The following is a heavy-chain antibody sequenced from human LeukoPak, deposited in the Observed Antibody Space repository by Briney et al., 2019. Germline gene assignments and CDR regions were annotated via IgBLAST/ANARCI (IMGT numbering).Heavy chain of an antibody. CDR1: GFTFSSYW. V-gene: IGHV3-7*01. J-gene: IGHJ4*02. Sequence: GGSLRLSCAASGFTFSSYWMSWVRQAPGKGLEWVANIKQDGSEKYYVDSVKGRFTISRDNAKNSLYLQMNSLRAEDTAVYYCASSLTTYYYDSSGYYGDYWDQGTLVTVSS. CDR3: ASSLTTYYYDSSGYYGDY. CDR2: IKQDGSEK. D-gene: IGHD3-22*01.